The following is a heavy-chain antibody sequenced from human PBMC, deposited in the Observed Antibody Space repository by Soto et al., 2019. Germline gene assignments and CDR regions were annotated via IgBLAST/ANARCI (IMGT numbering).Heavy chain of an antibody. CDR2: MHTGGNEK. V-gene: IGHV3-33*08. Sequence: QVQLVESGGGVVQPGGSLRLSCAASGFTFSYYGFHWVRQAPGKGLEWVAVMHTGGNEKYYVDSVKGRFTVSRDDSRIMVYLEMSGRRAEDTAEYFCARDADTTGHYSHFDLWGRGALVAVS. CDR1: GFTFSYYG. J-gene: IGHJ4*02. D-gene: IGHD3-9*01. CDR3: ARDADTTGHYSHFDL.